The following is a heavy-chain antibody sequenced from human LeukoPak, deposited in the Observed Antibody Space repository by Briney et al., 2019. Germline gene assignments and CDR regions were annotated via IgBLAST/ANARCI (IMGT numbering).Heavy chain of an antibody. D-gene: IGHD3-22*01. CDR3: ARAPIVVVITGGAFDI. CDR2: IYTSGST. Sequence: SETLSLTCTVSGGSISSGSYYWSWIRQPAGKGLEWIGRIYTSGSTNYNPSLKSRVTISVDTSKNQFSLKLRSVTAADTAVYYCARAPIVVVITGGAFDIWGQGTMVTVSS. CDR1: GGSISSGSYY. V-gene: IGHV4-61*02. J-gene: IGHJ3*02.